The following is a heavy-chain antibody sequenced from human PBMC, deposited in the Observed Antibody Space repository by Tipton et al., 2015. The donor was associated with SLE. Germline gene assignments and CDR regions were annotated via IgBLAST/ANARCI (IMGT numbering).Heavy chain of an antibody. J-gene: IGHJ3*02. Sequence: TLSLTCTVSGGSISSYYWSWTRQPAGKGLEWIGRIYTSGSTNYNPSLKSRVTMSVDTSKNQFSLKLSSVTAADTAVYYCARVCSSSWADAFVIWGQGTMVTVSS. D-gene: IGHD6-13*01. CDR1: GGSISSYY. CDR3: ARVCSSSWADAFVI. CDR2: IYTSGST. V-gene: IGHV4-4*07.